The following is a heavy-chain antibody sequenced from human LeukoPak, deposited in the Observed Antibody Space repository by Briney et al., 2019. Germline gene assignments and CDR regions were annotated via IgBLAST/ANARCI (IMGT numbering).Heavy chain of an antibody. D-gene: IGHD2-15*01. CDR2: ISDGGGST. J-gene: IGHJ6*02. Sequence: GGSLRLSCSASGFPFSSYAMHWVRQAPGQGLEYVSAISDGGGSTYYADSVKGRFTISRDNSKNTLYLQMSSLRAEDTAVYFCVRGYSFGPYGMDVWGQGTTVTVSS. CDR1: GFPFSSYA. CDR3: VRGYSFGPYGMDV. V-gene: IGHV3-64D*09.